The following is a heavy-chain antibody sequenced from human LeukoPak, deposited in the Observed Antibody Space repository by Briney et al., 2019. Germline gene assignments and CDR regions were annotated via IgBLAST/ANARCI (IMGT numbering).Heavy chain of an antibody. CDR2: IKEDGSEK. J-gene: IGHJ4*02. D-gene: IGHD6-13*01. CDR3: AKGSSPFDY. CDR1: GLTFSNYW. Sequence: GGSLRLSCAASGLTFSNYWMTWVCQAPGKGLEWVADIKEDGSEKYYVDSVKGRFTISRDNAKNSLFLQMNSLRAEDTAVYYCAKGSSPFDYWGQGTLVTVSS. V-gene: IGHV3-7*03.